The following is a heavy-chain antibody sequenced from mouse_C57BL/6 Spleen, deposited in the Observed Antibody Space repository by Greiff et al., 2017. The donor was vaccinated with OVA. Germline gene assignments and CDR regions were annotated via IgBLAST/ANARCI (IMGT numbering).Heavy chain of an antibody. Sequence: QVQLQQPGAELVRPGSSVKLSCKASGYTFTSYWMDWVKQRPGQGLEWIGNIYPSDSETHYNQKFKDKATLTVDKSSSTAYMQLSSLTSEDSAVYYCARETTVEDYFDYWGQGTTLTVSA. J-gene: IGHJ2*01. V-gene: IGHV1-61*01. D-gene: IGHD1-1*01. CDR1: GYTFTSYW. CDR3: ARETTVEDYFDY. CDR2: IYPSDSET.